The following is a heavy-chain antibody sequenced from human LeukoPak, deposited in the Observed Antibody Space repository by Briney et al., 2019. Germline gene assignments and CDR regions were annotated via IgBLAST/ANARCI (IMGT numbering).Heavy chain of an antibody. CDR2: INPNSGGT. Sequence: ASVKVSCKASGYTFTGYYMHWVRQAPGQGLEWMGWINPNSGGTNYAQKFQGRVTMTRDTSISTAYMELSRLSSDYTAVYYCASEGDFLSGRFDPWGQGTLVTVSS. D-gene: IGHD2-21*02. J-gene: IGHJ5*02. CDR1: GYTFTGYY. CDR3: ASEGDFLSGRFDP. V-gene: IGHV1-2*02.